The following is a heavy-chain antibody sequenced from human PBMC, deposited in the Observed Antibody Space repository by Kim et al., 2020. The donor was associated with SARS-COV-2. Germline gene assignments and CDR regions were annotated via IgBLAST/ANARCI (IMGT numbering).Heavy chain of an antibody. CDR2: INHSGST. D-gene: IGHD3-16*02. CDR3: ARTLMITFGGVIVKSNYYYYGMDV. Sequence: SETLSLTCAVYGGSFSGYYWSWIRQPPGKGLEWIGEINHSGSTNYNPSLKSRVTISVDTSKNQFSLKLSSVTAADTAVYYCARTLMITFGGVIVKSNYYYYGMDVWGQGTTVTVSS. CDR1: GGSFSGYY. J-gene: IGHJ6*02. V-gene: IGHV4-34*01.